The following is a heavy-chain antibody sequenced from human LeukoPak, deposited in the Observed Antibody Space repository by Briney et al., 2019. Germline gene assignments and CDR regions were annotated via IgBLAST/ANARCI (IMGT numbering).Heavy chain of an antibody. J-gene: IGHJ4*02. Sequence: SETLSLICTTSGVSISRFYWSWVRQPPGKGLEWIGNIYNGVPTFFNPSLKSRVTISVDTPKRQFSLQLASVTAAVTAVYYCVQTTGWPGFDYWGQGILVTVSS. D-gene: IGHD6-19*01. CDR3: VQTTGWPGFDY. CDR1: GVSISRFY. V-gene: IGHV4-4*09. CDR2: IYNGVPT.